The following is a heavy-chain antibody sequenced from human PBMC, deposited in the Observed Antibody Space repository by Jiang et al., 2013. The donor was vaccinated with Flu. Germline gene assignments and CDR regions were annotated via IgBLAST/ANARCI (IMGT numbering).Heavy chain of an antibody. V-gene: IGHV4-59*01. CDR1: GGSISSYY. CDR2: SITVGAP. CDR3: ARAEVAATQVEGTATPYYFDY. D-gene: IGHD2-15*01. Sequence: KPSETLSLTCTVSGGSISSYYWSSDPAAPGKGLEWIGISITVGAPTTTPPSKSRVTISVDTSKNQFSLKLSSVTAADTAVYYCARAEVAATQVEGTATPYYFDYWGQGTLVTVSS. J-gene: IGHJ4*02.